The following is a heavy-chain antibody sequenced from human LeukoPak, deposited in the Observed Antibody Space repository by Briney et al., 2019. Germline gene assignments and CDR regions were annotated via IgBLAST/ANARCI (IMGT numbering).Heavy chain of an antibody. V-gene: IGHV3-30*02. CDR1: GFTFSSYG. CDR3: AKGLEGSQLLWFGELNY. CDR2: IRYDGSNK. Sequence: GGSLRLSCAASGFTFSSYGMHWVRQAPGKGLEWVAFIRYDGSNKYYADSVKGRFTISRDNSKNTLYLQMNSLRAEDTAVYYCAKGLEGSQLLWFGELNYWGQGTLVTVSS. D-gene: IGHD3-10*01. J-gene: IGHJ4*02.